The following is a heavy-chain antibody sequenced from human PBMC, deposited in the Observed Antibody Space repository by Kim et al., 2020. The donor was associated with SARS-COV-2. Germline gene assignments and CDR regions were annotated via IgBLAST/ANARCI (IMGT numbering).Heavy chain of an antibody. J-gene: IGHJ4*02. Sequence: ASVKVSCKASGYTFTGYYMHWVRQAPGQGLEWMGWINPNSGGTNYAQKFQGRVTMTRDTSISTAYMELSRLRSDDTAVYYCATDYYDSSGYPYYFDYWGQRTLVTVSS. CDR2: INPNSGGT. CDR1: GYTFTGYY. CDR3: ATDYYDSSGYPYYFDY. D-gene: IGHD3-22*01. V-gene: IGHV1-2*02.